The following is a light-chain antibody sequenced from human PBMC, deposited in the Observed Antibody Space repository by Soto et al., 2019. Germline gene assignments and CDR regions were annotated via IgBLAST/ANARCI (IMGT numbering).Light chain of an antibody. V-gene: IGKV3-20*01. CDR3: QQYGGSPRLT. CDR1: QSVSSSY. Sequence: EIVLTQSPGTLSLSPGERATLSCRASQSVSSSYLAWYQQKPGQAPRLLIYSATKRATVIPDRFSGSGSGTDFTLTSSRLEPEDFAVYYCQQYGGSPRLTFGGGTKVEIK. J-gene: IGKJ4*01. CDR2: SAT.